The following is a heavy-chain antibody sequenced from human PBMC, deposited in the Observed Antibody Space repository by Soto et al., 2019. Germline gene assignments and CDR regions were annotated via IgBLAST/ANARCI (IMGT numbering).Heavy chain of an antibody. J-gene: IGHJ4*02. V-gene: IGHV3-33*01. Sequence: QVQLVESGGGVVQPGRSLRLSCAASGFTFSSYGMHWVRQAPGKGLEWVAVIWYDGSNKYYADSVKGRFTISRDNSKNPLYLQMNSLRAEDTAVYYCARGSIVVVTALDYWGQGTLVTVSS. CDR2: IWYDGSNK. D-gene: IGHD2-21*02. CDR3: ARGSIVVVTALDY. CDR1: GFTFSSYG.